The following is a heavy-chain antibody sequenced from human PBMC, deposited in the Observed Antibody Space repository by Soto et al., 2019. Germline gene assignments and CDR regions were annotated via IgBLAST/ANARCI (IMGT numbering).Heavy chain of an antibody. CDR2: ISGSGGST. CDR1: GFTFSSYA. CDR3: ASDDYYYSSGYSPFAY. Sequence: EVQLLESGGGLVQPGGSLRLSCAASGFTFSSYAMSWVRQAPGKGLEWVSAISGSGGSTYYADSVKGRFTISRDNSKNTLYLQMNSLRAEDTAVYYCASDDYYYSSGYSPFAYWGQGTLVTVSS. J-gene: IGHJ4*02. V-gene: IGHV3-23*01. D-gene: IGHD3-22*01.